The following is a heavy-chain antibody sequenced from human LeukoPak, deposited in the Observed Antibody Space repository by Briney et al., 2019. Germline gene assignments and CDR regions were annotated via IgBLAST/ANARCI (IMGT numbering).Heavy chain of an antibody. CDR2: ISAYNGNT. V-gene: IGHV1-18*01. Sequence: ASVKVSCKASGYTFTSYGTSWVRQAPGQGLVWMGWISAYNGNTDYAQKLQGRVTMTTDTSTSTAYMELRSLRSDDTAVYYCAIFHGDTDSYFDYWGQGTLVTVSS. CDR3: AIFHGDTDSYFDY. CDR1: GYTFTSYG. J-gene: IGHJ4*02. D-gene: IGHD4-17*01.